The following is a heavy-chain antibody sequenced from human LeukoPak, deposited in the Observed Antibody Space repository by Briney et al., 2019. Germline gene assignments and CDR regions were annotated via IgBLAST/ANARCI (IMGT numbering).Heavy chain of an antibody. Sequence: PGGSLRLSCAASGFTVRTYYLSWVRQVPGKGLEWVSVIYNSGSTYYADSVKGRFTISRDNSKNTLYLRMNSLRAEDTAVYYCARSGGHVFDYWGQGTLVTVSS. V-gene: IGHV3-53*01. J-gene: IGHJ4*02. CDR3: ARSGGHVFDY. D-gene: IGHD3-10*02. CDR1: GFTVRTYY. CDR2: IYNSGST.